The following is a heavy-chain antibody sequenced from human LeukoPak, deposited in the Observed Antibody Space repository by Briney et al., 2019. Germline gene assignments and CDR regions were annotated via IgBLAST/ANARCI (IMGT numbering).Heavy chain of an antibody. CDR3: ARAGRIITSGIDY. Sequence: PSETLSLTCGVSGYSISRGYYWAWIRQPPGKGLEWIGTIYHTGSTYYTPSLGSRVTISVDTSKNEFSLHLNSVTAADTAVYYCARAGRIITSGIDYWGQGALVTVSS. V-gene: IGHV4-38-2*01. D-gene: IGHD3-10*01. J-gene: IGHJ4*02. CDR1: GYSISRGYY. CDR2: IYHTGST.